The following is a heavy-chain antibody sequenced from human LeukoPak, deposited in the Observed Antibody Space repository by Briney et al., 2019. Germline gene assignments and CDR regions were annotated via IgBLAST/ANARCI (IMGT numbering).Heavy chain of an antibody. CDR3: ARTSSGRLYFDY. CDR1: GGSISSSSYY. V-gene: IGHV4-39*01. J-gene: IGHJ4*02. D-gene: IGHD6-19*01. Sequence: PSETLSLTCTVSGGSISSSSYYWGWIRQPPGKGLEWIGSIYYSGSTYYNPSLKSRVTISVDTSKNQFSLKLSSVTAADTAVYYCARTSSGRLYFDYWGQGTLVTVSS. CDR2: IYYSGST.